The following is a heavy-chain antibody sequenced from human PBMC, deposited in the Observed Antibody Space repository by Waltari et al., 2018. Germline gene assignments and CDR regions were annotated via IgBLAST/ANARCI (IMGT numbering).Heavy chain of an antibody. CDR3: AGLGGPGIAAAEDY. D-gene: IGHD6-13*01. CDR1: GYSFTSYW. J-gene: IGHJ4*02. V-gene: IGHV5-10-1*03. CDR2: IDPSDTYN. Sequence: EVQLVQSGAEGKKRGESLRISCTGPGYSFTSYWISWVREMPGKGLVWVGRIDPSDTYNNYGPSFQGHVIISADTSISTYYLQWSSLKASDTAMYYWAGLGGPGIAAAEDYWGQGTLVIVSS.